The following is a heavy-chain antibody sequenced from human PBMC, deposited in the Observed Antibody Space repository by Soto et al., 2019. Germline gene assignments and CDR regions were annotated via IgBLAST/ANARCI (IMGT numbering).Heavy chain of an antibody. J-gene: IGHJ4*02. CDR3: VRGDVTTVTTTLDY. Sequence: QVQLVQSGAEVTKPGASLKVSCKTSGYTFIGYYMHWVRQAPGQGLEWMGWINPNTGGTKYVQKFQGWVTMTTDTSISTAYLDVSRLRSDATAVYYCVRGDVTTVTTTLDYWGQGTLVTVSS. D-gene: IGHD4-17*01. CDR1: GYTFIGYY. CDR2: INPNTGGT. V-gene: IGHV1-2*04.